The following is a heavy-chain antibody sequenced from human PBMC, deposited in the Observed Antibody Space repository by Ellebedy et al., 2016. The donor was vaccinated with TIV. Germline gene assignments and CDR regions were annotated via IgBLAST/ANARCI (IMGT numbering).Heavy chain of an antibody. CDR3: GRASQDAMDV. D-gene: IGHD2-21*01. CDR1: GGTFSSYG. CDR2: IIPILDTA. J-gene: IGHJ6*02. Sequence: AASVKVSCKASGGTFSSYGISWVRQAPGQGLEWIGGIIPILDTANYARKFQGRVTVTADKSTSTAYMELTSLRFEDTAVYFCGRASQDAMDVWGQGTTVVVSS. V-gene: IGHV1-69*10.